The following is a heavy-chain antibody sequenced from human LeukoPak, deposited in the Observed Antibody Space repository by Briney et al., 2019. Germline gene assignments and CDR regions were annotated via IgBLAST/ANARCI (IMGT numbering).Heavy chain of an antibody. J-gene: IGHJ3*02. CDR1: GFTFSSYA. CDR2: ISYDGSNK. CDR3: ARYGDSSVYYSADAFDI. D-gene: IGHD3-22*01. Sequence: GRSLRLSCAASGFTFSSYAMHWVRQAPGKGLEWVAVISYDGSNKYYADSVKGRFTISRDNSKNTLYLRMNSLRAEDTAVYYCARYGDSSVYYSADAFDIWGQGTMVTVSS. V-gene: IGHV3-30-3*01.